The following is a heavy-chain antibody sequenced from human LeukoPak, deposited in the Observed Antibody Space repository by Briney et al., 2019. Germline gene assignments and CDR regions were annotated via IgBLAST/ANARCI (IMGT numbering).Heavy chain of an antibody. Sequence: SETLSLTCAVYGGSFSGYYWSWIRQPPGKGLEWIGEINHSGSANYNPSLKSRATISVDTSKNQFSLKLSSVTAADTAVYYCARANDSLDYWGQGTLVTVSS. CDR1: GGSFSGYY. J-gene: IGHJ4*02. V-gene: IGHV4-34*01. CDR2: INHSGSA. CDR3: ARANDSLDY. D-gene: IGHD1-1*01.